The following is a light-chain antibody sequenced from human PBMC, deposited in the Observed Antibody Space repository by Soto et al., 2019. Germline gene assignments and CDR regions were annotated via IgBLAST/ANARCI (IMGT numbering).Light chain of an antibody. J-gene: IGLJ2*01. CDR2: DVI. CDR3: CSYAGTYTPVV. CDR1: SSDVGTYKY. V-gene: IGLV2-11*01. Sequence: QSALTQPRSVSGSPGQSVAISCTGTSSDVGTYKYVSWYQQHPGKAPKLIIYDVIERPSGVPDRFSASKSGNTASLTISGLQTEDEADYYCCSYAGTYTPVVFGGGTKLTVL.